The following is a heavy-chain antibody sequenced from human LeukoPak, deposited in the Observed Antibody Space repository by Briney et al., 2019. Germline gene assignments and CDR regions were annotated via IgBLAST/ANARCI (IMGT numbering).Heavy chain of an antibody. CDR3: ARDEAFDI. CDR1: GGSISSYY. V-gene: IGHV4-59*01. Sequence: SETLSLTCTVSGGSISSYYWSWIRQPPGKGLEWIGYIDYSGSTNYNPSLKSRVTISVDTSKNQFSLKLSSVTAADTAAYYCARDEAFDIWGQGTMVTVSS. CDR2: IDYSGST. J-gene: IGHJ3*02.